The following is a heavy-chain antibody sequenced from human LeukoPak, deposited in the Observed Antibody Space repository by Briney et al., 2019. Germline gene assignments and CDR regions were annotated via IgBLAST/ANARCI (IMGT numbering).Heavy chain of an antibody. D-gene: IGHD3-10*01. Sequence: SETLSLTCAVYGGSFSGYYWSWIRQPPGKGLEWIGEINHSGYTNYNPSLKSRVTMSVDTSKNQFSLKLNSMTAADTAVYYCARLGSRVVWGQGTLVTVSS. CDR3: ARLGSRVV. J-gene: IGHJ4*02. CDR1: GGSFSGYY. V-gene: IGHV4-34*01. CDR2: INHSGYT.